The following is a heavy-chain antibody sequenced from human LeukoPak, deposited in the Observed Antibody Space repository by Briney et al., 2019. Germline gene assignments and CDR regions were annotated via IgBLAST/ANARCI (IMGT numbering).Heavy chain of an antibody. D-gene: IGHD3-10*01. CDR2: INHSGRT. Sequence: SETLSLTCVVYGGSFSGDYWSWIRQPPGRGLEWIGEINHSGRTNYNPSLKSRVTISVDMSKNQFSLKLSSVTAADTAVYYCAREGFGELSHFDYWGQGTLVTVSS. J-gene: IGHJ4*02. CDR3: AREGFGELSHFDY. V-gene: IGHV4-34*01. CDR1: GGSFSGDY.